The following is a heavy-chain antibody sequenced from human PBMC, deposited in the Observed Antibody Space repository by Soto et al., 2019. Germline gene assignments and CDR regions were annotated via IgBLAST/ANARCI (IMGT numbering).Heavy chain of an antibody. CDR2: IYYSGST. J-gene: IGHJ5*02. CDR3: ARDQLEGNWFDP. V-gene: IGHV4-39*02. CDR1: GGSISSSSYY. Sequence: SETLSLTCTVSGGSISSSSYYWVWIRQPPGKGLEWIGSIYYSGSTYYNPSLKSRVTISVDTSKNQFSLKLSTVTAADTAVYYCARDQLEGNWFDPWGQGTLVTVSS. D-gene: IGHD1-1*01.